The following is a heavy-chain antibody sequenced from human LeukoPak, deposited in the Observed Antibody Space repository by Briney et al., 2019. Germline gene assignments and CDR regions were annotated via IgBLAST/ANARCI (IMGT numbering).Heavy chain of an antibody. CDR3: ARDLGATSSSRAFHI. CDR2: IYYSGST. D-gene: IGHD6-6*01. V-gene: IGHV4-59*01. Sequence: SETLSLTCTVSGGSISSYYWSWIRQPPGKGLEWIGYIYYSGSTNYNPSLKSRVTISVDTSKNQFSLRLSSVTAADTAVYYCARDLGATSSSRAFHIWGQGTMVTVSS. J-gene: IGHJ3*02. CDR1: GGSISSYY.